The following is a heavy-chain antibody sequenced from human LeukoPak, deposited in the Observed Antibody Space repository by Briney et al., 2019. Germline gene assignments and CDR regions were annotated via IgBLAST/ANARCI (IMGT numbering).Heavy chain of an antibody. D-gene: IGHD2-15*01. J-gene: IGHJ4*02. CDR3: ATIGYCSGGSCYPAPPHFDY. Sequence: GASLQISCKGSGSSFTSYWISWVRQLPGKGLEWMGRIDPSDSYTNYSPSFQGHVTISADKSISTAYLQWSSLKASDTAMYYCATIGYCSGGSCYPAPPHFDYWGQGTLVTVSS. CDR1: GSSFTSYW. CDR2: IDPSDSYT. V-gene: IGHV5-10-1*01.